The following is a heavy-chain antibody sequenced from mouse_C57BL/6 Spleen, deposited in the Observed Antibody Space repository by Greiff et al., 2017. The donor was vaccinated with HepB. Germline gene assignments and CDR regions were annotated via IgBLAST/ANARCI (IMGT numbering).Heavy chain of an antibody. J-gene: IGHJ4*01. V-gene: IGHV5-16*01. D-gene: IGHD3-2*02. Sequence: EVKLVESEGGLVQPGSSMKLSCTASGFTFSDYYMAWVRQVPEKGLEWVANINYDGSSTYYLDSLKSRFIISRDNAKNILYLQMSSLKSEDTATYYCARDSRDSSGSYYAMDYWGQGTSVTVSS. CDR1: GFTFSDYY. CDR2: INYDGSST. CDR3: ARDSRDSSGSYYAMDY.